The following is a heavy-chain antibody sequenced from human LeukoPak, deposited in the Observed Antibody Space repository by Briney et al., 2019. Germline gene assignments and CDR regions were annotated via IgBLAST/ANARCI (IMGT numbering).Heavy chain of an antibody. Sequence: AGSLTLSCAASGFTFSSYAMSWIRQAPGKGLEWIAAISYSGGSTYYADSVRGRFTISRDNSKNTLYLQMNSLRAEDTAVYYCAKPIVVVPAADLNMDVWGKGTTVTVSS. CDR2: ISYSGGST. CDR1: GFTFSSYA. V-gene: IGHV3-23*01. CDR3: AKPIVVVPAADLNMDV. J-gene: IGHJ6*03. D-gene: IGHD2-2*01.